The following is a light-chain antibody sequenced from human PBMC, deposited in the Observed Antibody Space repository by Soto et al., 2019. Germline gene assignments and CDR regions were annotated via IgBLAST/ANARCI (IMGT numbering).Light chain of an antibody. J-gene: IGKJ1*01. CDR2: GAS. Sequence: DIVLTQSPASLSASVGERDTLSCRASQSVSTNLAWYQQKPGQAPRLLIYGASTRPTGIPARFSGSGSGTEFTLTISSLQSEDFAAYYCQQQNTFPRTFGQGTKVEIK. CDR1: QSVSTN. CDR3: QQQNTFPRT. V-gene: IGKV3-15*01.